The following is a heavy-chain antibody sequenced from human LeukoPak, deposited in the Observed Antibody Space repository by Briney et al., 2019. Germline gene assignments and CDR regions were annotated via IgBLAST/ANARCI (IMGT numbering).Heavy chain of an antibody. CDR1: GFPFSSHS. CDR3: AHGAMYQLDY. V-gene: IGHV3-23*01. J-gene: IGHJ4*02. D-gene: IGHD2-2*01. Sequence: GGSLRLSCATSGFPFSSHSMSWVRQARGKGLEWVSGIIGGGGSTYYADSVKGRFTISGDNSRNTLFLQMNSLRAEDTAVYYCAHGAMYQLDYWGQGTLVTVSS. CDR2: IIGGGGST.